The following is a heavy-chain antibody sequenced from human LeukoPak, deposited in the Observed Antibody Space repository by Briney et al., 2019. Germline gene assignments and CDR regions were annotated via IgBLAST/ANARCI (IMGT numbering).Heavy chain of an antibody. CDR2: IKQDGSEK. D-gene: IGHD6-13*01. V-gene: IGHV3-7*01. J-gene: IGHJ4*02. Sequence: GGSLRLSCAASGFTFSSYWMSWVRQAPGKGLEWVANIKQDGSEKYYVDSVKGRFTISRDNAKNSLYLQMNSLRAEDTAVYYCARHEAAADPYYFDYWGQGTLVTVSS. CDR1: GFTFSSYW. CDR3: ARHEAAADPYYFDY.